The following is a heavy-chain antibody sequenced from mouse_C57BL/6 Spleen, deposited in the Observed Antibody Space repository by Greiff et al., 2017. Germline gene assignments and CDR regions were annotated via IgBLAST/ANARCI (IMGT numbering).Heavy chain of an antibody. CDR1: GYTFTSYG. V-gene: IGHV1-72*01. CDR3: ARECGV. CDR2: IDPKSGGT. Sequence: VQLQQPGAELVKPGASVKLSCKASGYTFTSYGMHWVKQRAGRGLEWIGRIDPKSGGTKYNEKFKSKATLTVDKPSSTAYMQLGSLTSEDTEVYYCARECGVWGTGTTVTVSS. J-gene: IGHJ1*03.